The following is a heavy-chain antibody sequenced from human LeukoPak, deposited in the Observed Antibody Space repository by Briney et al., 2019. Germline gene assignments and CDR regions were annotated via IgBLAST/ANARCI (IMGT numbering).Heavy chain of an antibody. V-gene: IGHV1-2*04. CDR2: INPNSGGT. Sequence: WASVKVSCKASGYTFTGYYMHWVRQAPGQGLEWMGWINPNSGGTNYAQKFQGWVTMTRDTSISTAYMELSRLRSDDTAVYYCARDRGQYGSGWYHDNWFDPWGQGTLVTVSS. D-gene: IGHD6-19*01. CDR3: ARDRGQYGSGWYHDNWFDP. J-gene: IGHJ5*02. CDR1: GYTFTGYY.